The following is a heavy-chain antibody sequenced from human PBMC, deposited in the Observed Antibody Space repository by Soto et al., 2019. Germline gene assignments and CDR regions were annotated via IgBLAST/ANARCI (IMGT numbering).Heavy chain of an antibody. CDR1: GYTFTSYG. J-gene: IGHJ5*02. V-gene: IGHV1-18*01. D-gene: IGHD3-3*01. CDR3: ARDSPASLITIFGVVRKWFDP. Sequence: QVQLVQSGAEVKKPGASVKVSCKASGYTFTSYGISWVRQAPGQGLEWMGWISAYNGDTNYAQKLQGRVTMTTDTSTSTAYMELRSLRSDDTAVYYCARDSPASLITIFGVVRKWFDPWGQGTLVTVSS. CDR2: ISAYNGDT.